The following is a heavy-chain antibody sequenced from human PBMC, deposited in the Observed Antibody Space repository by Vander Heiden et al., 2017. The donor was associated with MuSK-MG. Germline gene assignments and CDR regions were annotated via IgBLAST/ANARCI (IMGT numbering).Heavy chain of an antibody. Sequence: EVQLLESGGGLVQPGGSLRLSCAASGFTFSSYAMSWVRQAPGKGLEWVSAIRGSGGSTYYADSVKGRFTISRDNSKNTLYLQMNSLRAEDTAVYYCAKPLYCSSTSCYAAAFDIWGQGTMVTVSS. V-gene: IGHV3-23*01. CDR3: AKPLYCSSTSCYAAAFDI. D-gene: IGHD2-2*01. J-gene: IGHJ3*02. CDR2: IRGSGGST. CDR1: GFTFSSYA.